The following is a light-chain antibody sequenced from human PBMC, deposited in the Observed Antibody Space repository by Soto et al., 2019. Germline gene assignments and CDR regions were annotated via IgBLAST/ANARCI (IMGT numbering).Light chain of an antibody. J-gene: IGKJ1*01. V-gene: IGKV1-5*03. Sequence: DIQMTQSPSTLSASVGDIVTITCRASQSISSWLAWYQQKPGKAPKLLIYKASSLESGVPTRFSGSGSGTDFTLTISSLQPEDFATYYCQHYNSYSEAFGQGTKVDIK. CDR3: QHYNSYSEA. CDR2: KAS. CDR1: QSISSW.